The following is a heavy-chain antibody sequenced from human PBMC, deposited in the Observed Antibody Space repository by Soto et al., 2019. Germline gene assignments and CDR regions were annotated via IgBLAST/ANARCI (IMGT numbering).Heavy chain of an antibody. Sequence: PSQTLSLTCAISGDSVSSNSAAWNWIRQSPSRGLEWLGRTFYRSKWFNDYALSVKSRITINPDTSKNQISLQLNSVTPEDTAVYYCARSRSPGGSFDSWGQGTLVTVSS. D-gene: IGHD2-2*01. J-gene: IGHJ4*02. CDR3: ARSRSPGGSFDS. CDR1: GDSVSSNSAA. CDR2: TFYRSKWFN. V-gene: IGHV6-1*01.